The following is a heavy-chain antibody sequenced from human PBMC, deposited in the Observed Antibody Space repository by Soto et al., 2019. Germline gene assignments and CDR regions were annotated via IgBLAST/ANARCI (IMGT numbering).Heavy chain of an antibody. CDR3: ARSTVDGYNDY. J-gene: IGHJ4*02. CDR2: IYYSGST. Sequence: SETLSLTCTVSGGSISSYYWSWIRQPPGKGLEWIGYIYYSGSTNYNPSLKSRVTISVDTPKNQFSLKLSSVTAADTAVYYCARSTVDGYNDYWGQGTLVTVSS. CDR1: GGSISSYY. V-gene: IGHV4-59*08. D-gene: IGHD5-12*01.